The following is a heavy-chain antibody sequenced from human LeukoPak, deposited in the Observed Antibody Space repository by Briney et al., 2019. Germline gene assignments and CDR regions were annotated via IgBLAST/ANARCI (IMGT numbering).Heavy chain of an antibody. Sequence: GGSLRLSCAASGFTFSSYTMNWVRQPPGKGLEWVSSISSSGSYIYYADSLRGRFTISRDNAKNSLYLQMNSLRAEDTAVYYCASDEQYEYWGQGTLVTVSS. D-gene: IGHD6-19*01. CDR2: ISSSGSYI. CDR3: ASDEQYEY. CDR1: GFTFSSYT. V-gene: IGHV3-21*01. J-gene: IGHJ4*02.